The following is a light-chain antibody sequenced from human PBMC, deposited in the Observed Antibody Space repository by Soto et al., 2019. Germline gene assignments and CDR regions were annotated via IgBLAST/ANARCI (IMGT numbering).Light chain of an antibody. CDR1: QSVSKNY. J-gene: IGKJ1*01. V-gene: IGKV3-20*01. Sequence: EIVWTQSPGTMSLSPGERATLSCRASQSVSKNYLAWYQQKPGQAPRLLIYGASNRATGIPDRFSGIGSGTDFTLTISRMEPEDFAVYYCQQYGSSGTFGQGTKVDIK. CDR3: QQYGSSGT. CDR2: GAS.